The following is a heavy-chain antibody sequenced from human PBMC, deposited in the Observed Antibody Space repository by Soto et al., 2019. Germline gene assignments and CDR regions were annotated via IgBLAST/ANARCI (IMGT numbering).Heavy chain of an antibody. CDR3: AKDPRPILRYFDWLSHFDY. J-gene: IGHJ4*02. CDR2: ISGSGGST. Sequence: GSLRLSCAASGFTFSSYAMSWVRQAPWKGLEWVSAISGSGGSTYYADSVKGRFTISRDNSKNTLYLQMNSLRAEDTAVYYCAKDPRPILRYFDWLSHFDYWGQGTLVTVSS. D-gene: IGHD3-9*01. CDR1: GFTFSSYA. V-gene: IGHV3-23*01.